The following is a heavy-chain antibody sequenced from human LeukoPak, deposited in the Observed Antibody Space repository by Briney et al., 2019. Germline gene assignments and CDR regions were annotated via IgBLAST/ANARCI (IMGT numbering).Heavy chain of an antibody. Sequence: GGSLRLSCLVSGVSLSSYGMHWVRQAPGKGLEWVSFISSSSSYIYYADSVKGRFTISRDNAKNSLYLQVNSLRAEGTAVYYCARTREPWYYYDSSGYYWRDAGAFDIWGQGTMVTVSS. CDR2: ISSSSSYI. CDR1: GVSLSSYG. J-gene: IGHJ3*02. CDR3: ARTREPWYYYDSSGYYWRDAGAFDI. V-gene: IGHV3-21*01. D-gene: IGHD3-22*01.